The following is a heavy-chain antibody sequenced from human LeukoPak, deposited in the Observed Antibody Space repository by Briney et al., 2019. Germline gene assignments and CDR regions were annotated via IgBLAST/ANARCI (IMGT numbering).Heavy chain of an antibody. CDR3: ARHRPDYIPSGFDY. V-gene: IGHV4-59*08. D-gene: IGHD3-16*01. CDR1: GGSISSYY. CDR2: IYYSGST. Sequence: PSETLSLTCTVSGGSISSYYWSWIRQAPGKGLEWIGYIYYSGSTNYNPSLKSRVTISVDTSKNQFSLKLSSVTAADTAVYYCARHRPDYIPSGFDYWGQGTLVTVSS. J-gene: IGHJ4*02.